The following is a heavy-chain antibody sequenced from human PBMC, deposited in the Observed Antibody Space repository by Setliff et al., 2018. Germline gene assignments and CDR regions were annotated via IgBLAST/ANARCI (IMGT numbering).Heavy chain of an antibody. Sequence: GASVKVSCKASGYTFSDYIINWVRQAPGQGLEWVGWISPYTGKTYFAQKLQGRVTMTRDMSSSTAYLEMNNLKPDDTALYYCIRGVGFWSGHYSETTGGFDYWGPGTQVTVSS. CDR1: GYTFSDYI. CDR3: IRGVGFWSGHYSETTGGFDY. J-gene: IGHJ4*02. CDR2: ISPYTGKT. D-gene: IGHD3-3*01. V-gene: IGHV1-18*01.